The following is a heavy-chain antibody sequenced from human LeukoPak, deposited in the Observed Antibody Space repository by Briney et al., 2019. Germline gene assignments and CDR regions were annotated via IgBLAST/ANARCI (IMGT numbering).Heavy chain of an antibody. CDR3: ARPPRGSVYWYFDL. V-gene: IGHV4-59*08. D-gene: IGHD3-10*01. J-gene: IGHJ2*01. CDR1: GGSISSYY. Sequence: SETLSLTCTVSGGSISSYYWRWIRQPPGKGLEWIGYIYYSGSTNYNPSLKSRVTISVDTPKNQFSLKLSSVTAADTAVYYCARPPRGSVYWYFDLWGRGTLVTVSS. CDR2: IYYSGST.